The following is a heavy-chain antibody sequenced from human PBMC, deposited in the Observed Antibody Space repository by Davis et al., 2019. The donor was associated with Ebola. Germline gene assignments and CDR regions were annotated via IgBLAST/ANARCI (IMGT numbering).Heavy chain of an antibody. J-gene: IGHJ4*02. V-gene: IGHV3-7*01. Sequence: GESLKISCVASGFTFREYYMSWVRQAPGKGLEWVANIKQDGSEKYYVDSVKGRFTISRDNAKNSLYLQMNSLRAEDTAVYYCARGPGSLWGQGTLVTVSS. CDR3: ARGPGSL. CDR2: IKQDGSEK. CDR1: GFTFREYY. D-gene: IGHD1-26*01.